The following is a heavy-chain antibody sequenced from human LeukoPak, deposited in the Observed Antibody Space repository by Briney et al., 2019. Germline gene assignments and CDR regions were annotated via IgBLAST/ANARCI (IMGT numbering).Heavy chain of an antibody. J-gene: IGHJ3*02. CDR2: IYYSGST. CDR3: ARDREGRDGYNLAFRFAFDI. V-gene: IGHV4-61*01. D-gene: IGHD5-24*01. CDR1: GGSISSSSYY. Sequence: PSETLSLTCTVSGGSISSSSYYWSWIRQPPGKGLEWIGYIYYSGSTNYNPSLKSRVTISVDTSKNQFSLKLSSVTAADTAVYYCARDREGRDGYNLAFRFAFDIWGQGTMVTVSS.